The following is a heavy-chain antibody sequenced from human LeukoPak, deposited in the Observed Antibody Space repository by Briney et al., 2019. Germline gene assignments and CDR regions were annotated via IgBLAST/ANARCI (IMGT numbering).Heavy chain of an antibody. CDR3: VRYFTAVAPTLRLDY. V-gene: IGHV3-7*03. D-gene: IGHD6-19*01. CDR2: IKQDGRDK. J-gene: IGHJ4*02. CDR1: GFTFGDYA. Sequence: PGGSLRLSCTASGFTFGDYAMSWFRQAPGKGLEWVATIKQDGRDKYYVDSVKGRFTISRDDAKNSLYLQMNSLRVEDTAVYHCVRYFTAVAPTLRLDYWGQGTLVTVSS.